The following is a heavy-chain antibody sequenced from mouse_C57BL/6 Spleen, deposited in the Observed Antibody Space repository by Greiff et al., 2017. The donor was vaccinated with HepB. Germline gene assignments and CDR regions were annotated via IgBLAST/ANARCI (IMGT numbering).Heavy chain of an antibody. CDR2: IDPSDSYT. D-gene: IGHD1-1*01. Sequence: QVQLKQPGAELVMPGASVKLSCKASGYTFTSYWMHWVKQRPGQGLEWIGEIDPSDSYTNYNQKFKGKSTLTVDKSSSTAYMQLSSLTSEDSAVYYCARPHYGSSHWYFDVWGTGTTVTVSS. CDR3: ARPHYGSSHWYFDV. CDR1: GYTFTSYW. V-gene: IGHV1-69*01. J-gene: IGHJ1*03.